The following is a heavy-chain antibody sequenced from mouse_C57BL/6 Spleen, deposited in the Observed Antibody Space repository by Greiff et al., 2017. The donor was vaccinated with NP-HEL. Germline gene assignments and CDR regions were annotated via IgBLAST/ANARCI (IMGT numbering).Heavy chain of an antibody. CDR3: ARGQLGAMDY. CDR2: INPNHGGT. J-gene: IGHJ4*01. D-gene: IGHD2-12*01. CDR1: GYTFTDYN. V-gene: IGHV1-18*01. Sequence: EVQLQQSGPELVKPGASVKIPCKASGYTFTDYNMDWVKQSHGKSLEWIGDINPNHGGTIYNQKFKGKATLTVDKSSSTAYMELRSLTSEDTAVYYCARGQLGAMDYWGQGTSVTVSS.